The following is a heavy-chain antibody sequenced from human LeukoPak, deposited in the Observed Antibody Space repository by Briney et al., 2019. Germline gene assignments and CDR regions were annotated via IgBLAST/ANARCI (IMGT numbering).Heavy chain of an antibody. D-gene: IGHD6-13*01. Sequence: GGSLRLSCAASGFTFSSYAMSWVRQAPGNGREWVSAISGSGGSTYYADSVKGRFTISRDNSKNTLYLQMNSLRAEDTAVYYCAKGRIAAAGTPYYFDYWGQGTLVTVSS. CDR3: AKGRIAAAGTPYYFDY. CDR2: ISGSGGST. CDR1: GFTFSSYA. J-gene: IGHJ4*02. V-gene: IGHV3-23*01.